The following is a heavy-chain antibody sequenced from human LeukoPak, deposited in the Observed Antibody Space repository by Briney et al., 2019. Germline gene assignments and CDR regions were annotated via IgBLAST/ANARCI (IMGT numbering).Heavy chain of an antibody. V-gene: IGHV4-61*02. CDR3: ARAYCSSTSCYNYYYYYMDV. CDR2: IYTSGST. D-gene: IGHD2-2*02. J-gene: IGHJ6*03. Sequence: SQTLSLTCTVSGDSISRGRYYWSWVRQPAGKGLEWIGRIYTSGSTNYNPSLKSRVTISVDTSKNQFSLKLSSVTAADTAVYYCARAYCSSTSCYNYYYYYMDVWGKGTTVTVSS. CDR1: GDSISRGRYY.